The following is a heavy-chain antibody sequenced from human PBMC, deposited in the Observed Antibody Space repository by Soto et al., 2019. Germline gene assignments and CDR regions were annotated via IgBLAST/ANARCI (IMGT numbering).Heavy chain of an antibody. V-gene: IGHV1-69*06. CDR2: IIPIFGTA. Sequence: SVKVSCNASGGTFSSYAISWVRQAPGQGLEWMGGIIPIFGTANYAQKFQGRVTITADKSTSTAYMELSSLRSEDTAVYYCARGEYSSSYYYYYGMDVWGQGTTVTVSS. CDR3: ARGEYSSSYYYYYGMDV. D-gene: IGHD6-6*01. J-gene: IGHJ6*02. CDR1: GGTFSSYA.